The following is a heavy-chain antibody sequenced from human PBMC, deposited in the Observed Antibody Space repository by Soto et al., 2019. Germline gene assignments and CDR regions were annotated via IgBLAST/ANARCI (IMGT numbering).Heavy chain of an antibody. CDR3: AKGRFLEWLLPYYYYGMDV. CDR2: ISYDGSNK. V-gene: IGHV3-30*18. CDR1: GFTFSSYG. J-gene: IGHJ6*02. D-gene: IGHD3-3*01. Sequence: QVQLVESGGGVVQPGRSLRLSCAASGFTFSSYGMHWVRQAPGKGLEWVAVISYDGSNKYYADSVKGRFTISRDNSKNTLYLQMNSLRPEDTAVYYCAKGRFLEWLLPYYYYGMDVWGQGTTVTVSS.